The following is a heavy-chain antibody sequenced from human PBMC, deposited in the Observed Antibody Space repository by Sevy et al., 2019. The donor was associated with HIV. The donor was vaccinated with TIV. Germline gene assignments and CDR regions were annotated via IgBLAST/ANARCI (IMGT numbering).Heavy chain of an antibody. V-gene: IGHV4-34*01. J-gene: IGHJ4*02. D-gene: IGHD5-12*01. CDR3: ARAILDGYRGGYFDY. Sequence: SETLSLTCAVYGGSFSGYYWSWIRQPPGKGLEWIGEINHSGSTNYNPSLKSRVTISVDTSKNQFSLKLSSVTAADPAVYYCARAILDGYRGGYFDYWGQGTLVTVSS. CDR2: INHSGST. CDR1: GGSFSGYY.